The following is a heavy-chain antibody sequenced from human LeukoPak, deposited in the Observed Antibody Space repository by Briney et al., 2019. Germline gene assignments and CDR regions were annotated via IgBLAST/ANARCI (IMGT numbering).Heavy chain of an antibody. V-gene: IGHV4-59*08. Sequence: PSETLSLTCAVYGGSFSGYYWSWIRQPPGKGLEWIGYIYYSGSSNYNPSLKSRVTISVDTSKNQFSLKLTSVTAADSAVYYCARLMNIAAADYWGQGTLVTVSS. D-gene: IGHD2/OR15-2a*01. CDR1: GGSFSGYY. CDR3: ARLMNIAAADY. CDR2: IYYSGSS. J-gene: IGHJ4*02.